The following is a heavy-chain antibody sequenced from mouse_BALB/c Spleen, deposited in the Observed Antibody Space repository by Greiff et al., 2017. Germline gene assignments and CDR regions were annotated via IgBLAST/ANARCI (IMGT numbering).Heavy chain of an antibody. Sequence: QVQLQQSGAELVKPGASVKISCKASGYTFTNYWMHWVKQRPGQGLEWIGYIYPGSGGTDYNQKFKGKATLTVDTSSSTAYMQLRSLTSEDSAVYYCARASESGEDFDYWGQGTTLTVSA. J-gene: IGHJ2*01. CDR1: GYTFTNYW. D-gene: IGHD1-3*01. V-gene: IGHV1-55*01. CDR2: IYPGSGGT. CDR3: ARASESGEDFDY.